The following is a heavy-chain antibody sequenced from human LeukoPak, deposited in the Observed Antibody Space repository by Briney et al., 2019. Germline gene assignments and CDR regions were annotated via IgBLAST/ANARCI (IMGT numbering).Heavy chain of an antibody. CDR3: ARVGGKVSIFGVVTTDYNWFDP. D-gene: IGHD3-3*01. V-gene: IGHV1-18*01. Sequence: ASVKVSCKASGYTFTSYGISWVRQAPGQGLEWMGWISVYNDNTNYAQKFQGRVTMTTDTSTSTAYMGLRSLRSDDTAVYYCARVGGKVSIFGVVTTDYNWFDPWGQGTLVTVSS. CDR2: ISVYNDNT. CDR1: GYTFTSYG. J-gene: IGHJ5*02.